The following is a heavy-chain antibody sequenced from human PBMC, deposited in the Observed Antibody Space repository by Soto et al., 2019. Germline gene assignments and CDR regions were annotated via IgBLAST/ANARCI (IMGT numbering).Heavy chain of an antibody. D-gene: IGHD5-18*01. CDR3: ARGYSYGSYWYFDL. V-gene: IGHV1-18*04. J-gene: IGHJ2*01. CDR1: GFTFTSYG. Sequence: QLQLVQSGAEVKNPGASVKVSCKASGFTFTSYGITWVRQAPGQVLEWMGWITADNGNTNYAENLQGRVTMTTDTSTSTAYMELWRLGSDDTAVYFRARGYSYGSYWYFDLWGRGTLVTVSS. CDR2: ITADNGNT.